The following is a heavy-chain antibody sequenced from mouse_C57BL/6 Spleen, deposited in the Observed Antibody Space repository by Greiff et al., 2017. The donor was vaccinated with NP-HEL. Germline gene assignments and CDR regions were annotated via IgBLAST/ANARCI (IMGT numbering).Heavy chain of an antibody. D-gene: IGHD1-1*01. CDR3: ARAGHYYGSSYGYFDV. CDR1: GYTFTSYG. Sequence: VQLQQSGAELARPGASVKLSCKASGYTFTSYGISWVKQRTGQGLEWIGEIYPRSGNTYYNEKFKGKATLTADKSSSTAYMELRSLTSEDSAVYFCARAGHYYGSSYGYFDVWGTGTTVTVSS. J-gene: IGHJ1*03. V-gene: IGHV1-81*01. CDR2: IYPRSGNT.